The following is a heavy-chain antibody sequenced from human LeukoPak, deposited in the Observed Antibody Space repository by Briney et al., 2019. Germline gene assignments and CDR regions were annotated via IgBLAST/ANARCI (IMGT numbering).Heavy chain of an antibody. Sequence: ASVKVSCTTSGYTFTDYDVHWVRQAPGQGLEWMGWINPNSATTNYARRLQGRVTFTRDTSLSVAYMELSSLTSEDAAVYFCARGDFGETNTAFDVWGQGTLVAVSS. V-gene: IGHV1-8*03. J-gene: IGHJ3*01. CDR2: INPNSATT. CDR3: ARGDFGETNTAFDV. D-gene: IGHD4-17*01. CDR1: GYTFTDYD.